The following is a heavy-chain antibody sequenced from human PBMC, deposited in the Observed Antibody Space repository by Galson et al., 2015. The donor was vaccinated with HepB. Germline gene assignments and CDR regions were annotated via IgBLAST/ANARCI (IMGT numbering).Heavy chain of an antibody. CDR2: IVVGSGNT. Sequence: SVKVSCKASGFTFTSSAMQWVRQARGQRLEWIGWIVVGSGNTNYAQKFQERVTITRDMSTSTAYMELSSLRSEDTAVYYCAASFAYFWSGYYRWGKGTTVTVSS. V-gene: IGHV1-58*02. D-gene: IGHD3-3*01. CDR3: AASFAYFWSGYYR. CDR1: GFTFTSSA. J-gene: IGHJ6*04.